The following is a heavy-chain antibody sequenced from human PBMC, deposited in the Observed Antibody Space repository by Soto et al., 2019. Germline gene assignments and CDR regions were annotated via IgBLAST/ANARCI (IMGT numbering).Heavy chain of an antibody. CDR2: FDPEDGET. D-gene: IGHD1-26*01. V-gene: IGHV1-24*01. Sequence: GASVKVSCKVSGYALTELAMHWVRQAPGKGLEWMGGFDPEDGETIYAQKFQGRVTMTEDTSTDTAYMELSSLRSEDTAVYYCATGRSGSYLSVYWGQGTLVTVSS. CDR3: ATGRSGSYLSVY. CDR1: GYALTELA. J-gene: IGHJ4*02.